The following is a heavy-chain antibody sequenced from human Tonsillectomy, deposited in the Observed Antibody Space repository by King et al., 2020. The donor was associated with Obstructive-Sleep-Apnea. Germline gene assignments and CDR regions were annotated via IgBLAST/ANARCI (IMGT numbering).Heavy chain of an antibody. D-gene: IGHD3-9*01. Sequence: VQLVESGGGLVQPGGSLRLSCAASGFTFSSYAMSWVRQAPGKGLEWVSAISGSGGSTYYADSVKGRFTISRDNSKNTLYLLMNTLRAEDTAVYYCAKQYYDILSGRGGFDYWGQGTLVTVSS. CDR1: GFTFSSYA. V-gene: IGHV3-23*04. CDR2: ISGSGGST. CDR3: AKQYYDILSGRGGFDY. J-gene: IGHJ4*02.